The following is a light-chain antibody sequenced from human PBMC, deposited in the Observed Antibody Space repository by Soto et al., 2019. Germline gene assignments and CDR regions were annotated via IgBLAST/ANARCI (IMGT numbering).Light chain of an antibody. CDR2: EVS. Sequence: QSALTQPASVSGSPGQSITISCTGTSSDIGGSNYVSWYQQHPGKAPKLLIYEVSNRPSGISNRFSGSKSGNTASLTISGIKAEDEADYYCSSYTSSSTLYVFGTGTKLTVL. J-gene: IGLJ1*01. V-gene: IGLV2-14*01. CDR1: SSDIGGSNY. CDR3: SSYTSSSTLYV.